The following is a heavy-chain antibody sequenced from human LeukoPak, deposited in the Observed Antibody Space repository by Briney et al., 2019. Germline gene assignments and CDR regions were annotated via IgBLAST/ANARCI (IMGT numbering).Heavy chain of an antibody. D-gene: IGHD3-22*01. CDR3: ARDIYYYDSSNWFDP. V-gene: IGHV1-18*01. CDR2: ISAYNGNT. Sequence: GASVNVSCKASGYTFTSYGISWVRQAPGQGLEWMGWISAYNGNTNYAQKLQGRVTMTTDTSTSTAYMELRSLRSDDTAVYCCARDIYYYDSSNWFDPWGQGTLVTVSS. J-gene: IGHJ5*02. CDR1: GYTFTSYG.